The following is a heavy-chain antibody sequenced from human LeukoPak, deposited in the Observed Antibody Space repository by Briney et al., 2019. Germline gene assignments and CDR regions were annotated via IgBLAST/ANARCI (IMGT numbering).Heavy chain of an antibody. Sequence: SVKVSCKASGYTFTGYYMHWVRQAPGQGLEWMGGIIPIFGTANYAQKFQGRVTITADESTSTAYMELSSLRSEDTAVYYCARDSDYYDSSGYYYGWFDPWGQGTLVTVSS. J-gene: IGHJ5*02. D-gene: IGHD3-22*01. CDR3: ARDSDYYDSSGYYYGWFDP. V-gene: IGHV1-69*13. CDR1: GYTFTGYY. CDR2: IIPIFGTA.